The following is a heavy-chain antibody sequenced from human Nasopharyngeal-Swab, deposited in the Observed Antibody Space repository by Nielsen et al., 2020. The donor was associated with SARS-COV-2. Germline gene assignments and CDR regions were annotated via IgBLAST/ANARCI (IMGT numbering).Heavy chain of an antibody. D-gene: IGHD5-12*01. V-gene: IGHV4-34*01. CDR1: GGSFSGYY. CDR3: ARASDFEYSGHATYGMDV. J-gene: IGHJ6*02. CDR2: INHSGST. Sequence: SETLSLTCAVYGGSFSGYYWSWIRQPPGKGLEWIGEINHSGSTNYNPSLKSRVTISVDTSKNQFSLKVSSVTAADTAVYYCARASDFEYSGHATYGMDVWGQGTTVTVSS.